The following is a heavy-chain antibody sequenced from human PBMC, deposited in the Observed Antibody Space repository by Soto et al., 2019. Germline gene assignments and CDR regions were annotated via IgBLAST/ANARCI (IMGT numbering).Heavy chain of an antibody. CDR1: GFSLSNSGVG. Sequence: QITLKESGPSPVKPTQSLTVTCNFSGFSLSNSGVGVAWIRQPPGKALGWLALIYGDNDKRYSPSLKTRLTITKDTSKNQVILTMTNMDPVDTATYYCAHCTLHDYGDYDPGTSHGFDSWGQGTLVTVSS. V-gene: IGHV2-5*02. CDR2: IYGDNDK. CDR3: AHCTLHDYGDYDPGTSHGFDS. D-gene: IGHD4-17*01. J-gene: IGHJ4*02.